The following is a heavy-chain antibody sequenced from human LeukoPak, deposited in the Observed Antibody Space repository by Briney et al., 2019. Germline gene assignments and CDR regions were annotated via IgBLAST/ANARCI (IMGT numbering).Heavy chain of an antibody. Sequence: SETLSLTCAVYGGSFSGYYWSWIRQPPGKGLEWIGEINHSGSTNYNPSLKSRVTVSVDTSKNQFSLKLSSVTAADTAVFYCARFHRDTGPYYYDTTGYYSDSWGQGTLVTVSS. V-gene: IGHV4-34*01. J-gene: IGHJ5*01. CDR3: ARFHRDTGPYYYDTTGYYSDS. D-gene: IGHD3-22*01. CDR2: INHSGST. CDR1: GGSFSGYY.